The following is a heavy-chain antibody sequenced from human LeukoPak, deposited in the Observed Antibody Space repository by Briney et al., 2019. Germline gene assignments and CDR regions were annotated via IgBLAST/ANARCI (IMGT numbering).Heavy chain of an antibody. CDR3: ARDSVTVNTFDI. D-gene: IGHD4-17*01. V-gene: IGHV3-66*01. CDR1: GFTVSSNY. J-gene: IGHJ3*02. Sequence: GGSLRLSCAASGFTVSSNYMSWVRRAPGKGLEWVSVIYSGGSTYYADSVKGRFTISRDNSKNTLYLQMNSLRAEDTAVYYCARDSVTVNTFDIWGQGTMVTVSS. CDR2: IYSGGST.